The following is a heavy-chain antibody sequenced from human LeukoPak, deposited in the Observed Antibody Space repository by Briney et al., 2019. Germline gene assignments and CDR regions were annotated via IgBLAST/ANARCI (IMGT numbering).Heavy chain of an antibody. Sequence: PGGSLRVSCAASGFTFSSYWMHWVRQGPGKGLVWVSRVNSDGSRTSYADSVKGRFTISRDNAKDSLYLQMNSLRVEDTAVYYCARDSAVPAAQLDHWGQGTLVTVSS. V-gene: IGHV3-74*01. J-gene: IGHJ4*02. CDR3: ARDSAVPAAQLDH. CDR1: GFTFSSYW. D-gene: IGHD2-2*01. CDR2: VNSDGSRT.